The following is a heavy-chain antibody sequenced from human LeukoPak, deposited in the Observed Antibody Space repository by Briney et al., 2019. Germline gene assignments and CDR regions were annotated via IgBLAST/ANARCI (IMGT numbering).Heavy chain of an antibody. V-gene: IGHV1-8*02. CDR1: GYTFLTYG. CDR3: ARVGVMVPHDY. Sequence: ASVKVSCKASGYTFLTYGISWVRQATGQGLEWMGWMNPNSGNTGYAQKFQGRVTMTRNTSISTAYMELSSLRSEDTAVYYCARVGVMVPHDYWGQGTLVTVSS. CDR2: MNPNSGNT. D-gene: IGHD3-10*01. J-gene: IGHJ4*02.